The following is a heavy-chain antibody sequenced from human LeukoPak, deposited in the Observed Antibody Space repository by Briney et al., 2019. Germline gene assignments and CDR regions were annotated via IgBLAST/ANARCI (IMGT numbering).Heavy chain of an antibody. CDR3: AIMASSFGYSSSWYDNYYYYGMDV. J-gene: IGHJ6*02. CDR1: GGTFSSYA. D-gene: IGHD6-13*01. CDR2: IIPMFGTA. V-gene: IGHV1-69*05. Sequence: EASVKVSCKASGGTFSSYAISWVRQAPGQGLEWMGGIIPMFGTAHYAQKFQGRVTITTDESTSTAYMELSSLRSEDTAVYYCAIMASSFGYSSSWYDNYYYYGMDVWGQGTTVTVSS.